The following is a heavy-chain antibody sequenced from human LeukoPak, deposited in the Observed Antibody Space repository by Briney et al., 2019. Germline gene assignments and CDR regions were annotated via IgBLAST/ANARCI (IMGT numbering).Heavy chain of an antibody. CDR1: GYTVTSYD. CDR2: MNPNSGNT. D-gene: IGHD5-12*01. J-gene: IGHJ6*02. Sequence: ASVKVSCKASGYTVTSYDINGVRQATGQGLEWMGWMNPNSGNTGYAQKFQGRVTMTRNTSISTAYMELSSLRAEDTAVYYCARVGYDYPFYGMDVWGQGTTVTVSS. V-gene: IGHV1-8*01. CDR3: ARVGYDYPFYGMDV.